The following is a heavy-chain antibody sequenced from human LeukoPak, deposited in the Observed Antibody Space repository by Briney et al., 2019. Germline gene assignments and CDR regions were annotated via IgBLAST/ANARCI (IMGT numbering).Heavy chain of an antibody. V-gene: IGHV4-30-4*01. D-gene: IGHD3-9*01. CDR2: IYYSGST. CDR1: GGSISSGDYY. CDR3: ARGNDILTGYVGPLGY. J-gene: IGHJ4*02. Sequence: SQTLSLTCTVSGGSISSGDYYWSWIRQPPGKGLEWIGYIYYSGSTYYNPSLKSRVTISVDTSKNQFSLKLSSVTAADTAVYYCARGNDILTGYVGPLGYWGQGTLVTVSS.